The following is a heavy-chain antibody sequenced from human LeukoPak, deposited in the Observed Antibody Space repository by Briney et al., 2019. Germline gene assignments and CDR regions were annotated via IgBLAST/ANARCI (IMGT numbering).Heavy chain of an antibody. CDR1: GGSISSSNYY. D-gene: IGHD2-15*01. V-gene: IGHV4-61*01. Sequence: SETLSLTCTVSGGSISSSNYYWSWIRQPPGKGLEWIGYIYSSGSTNYNPSLKSRVIISLDTSKSQFSLKLSSVTAADTAVYYCARSFSARLFFDYWGQGSLVTLSS. CDR3: ARSFSARLFFDY. CDR2: IYSSGST. J-gene: IGHJ4*02.